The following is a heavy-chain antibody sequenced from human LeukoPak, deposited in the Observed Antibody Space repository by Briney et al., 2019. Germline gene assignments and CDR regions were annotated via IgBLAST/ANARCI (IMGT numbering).Heavy chain of an antibody. Sequence: NPSETLSLTCAVYGGSFSGYYWSWIRQPPGKGLEWIGEINHSGSTNYNPSLKSRVTISVDTSKNQFYLKLSSVTAADTAVYYCARGLRSADAFDIWGQGTMVTVSS. CDR1: GGSFSGYY. CDR3: ARGLRSADAFDI. J-gene: IGHJ3*02. CDR2: INHSGST. V-gene: IGHV4-34*01.